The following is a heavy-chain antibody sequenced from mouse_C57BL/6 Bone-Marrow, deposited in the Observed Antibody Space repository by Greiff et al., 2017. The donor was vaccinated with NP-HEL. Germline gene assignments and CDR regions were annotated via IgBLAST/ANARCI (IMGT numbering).Heavy chain of an antibody. CDR2: IYPRSGNT. V-gene: IGHV1-81*01. CDR3: ASQLRPFAY. J-gene: IGHJ3*01. D-gene: IGHD3-2*02. Sequence: QVQLQQSGAELARPGASVKLSCKASGYTFTSYGISWVKQRTGQGLEWIGEIYPRSGNTYYNEKFKGNATLTADKSSSTAYMELRSLTSEDSAVYFCASQLRPFAYWGQGTLVTVSA. CDR1: GYTFTSYG.